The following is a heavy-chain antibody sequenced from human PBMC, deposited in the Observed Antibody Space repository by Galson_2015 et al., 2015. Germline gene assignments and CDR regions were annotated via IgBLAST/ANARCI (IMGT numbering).Heavy chain of an antibody. CDR2: IYSGGST. V-gene: IGHV3-53*01. CDR1: GFTVSSNY. Sequence: SLRLSCAASGFTVSSNYMSRVRQAPGKGLEWVSVIYSGGSTYYADSVKGRFTVSRDNSKNTLYLQMNSLRAEDTAAYYCARGYSSSWYFAFDMWGQGTMVTVSS. D-gene: IGHD6-13*01. J-gene: IGHJ3*02. CDR3: ARGYSSSWYFAFDM.